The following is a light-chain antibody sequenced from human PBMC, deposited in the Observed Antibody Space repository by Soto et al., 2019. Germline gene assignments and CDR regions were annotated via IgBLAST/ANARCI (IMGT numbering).Light chain of an antibody. J-gene: IGLJ3*02. CDR2: EGN. CDR3: CSSAGTFTWV. V-gene: IGLV2-23*01. CDR1: SSDVGNYKY. Sequence: QSALTQPASVSGSPGQSITISCSGSSSDVGNYKYVSWYQQQPDKAPKLMIFEGNKRPSGVSDRFSGSQSGNTASLTISGLQAEDEADYYCCSSAGTFTWVFGGGTKLTVL.